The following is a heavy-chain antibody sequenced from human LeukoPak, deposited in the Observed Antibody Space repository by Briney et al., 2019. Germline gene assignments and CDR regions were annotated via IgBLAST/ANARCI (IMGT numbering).Heavy chain of an antibody. CDR3: ARDPRGWGWFDY. Sequence: ASVKVSCKASGYTFTSYGMSWVRQAPGQGLEWMGWISAYNGNTNYAQKLQGRVTMTTDTSTSTAYMELRSLRSDDTAVYYCARDPRGWGWFDYWGQGTLVTVSS. D-gene: IGHD3-16*01. CDR1: GYTFTSYG. V-gene: IGHV1-18*01. J-gene: IGHJ4*02. CDR2: ISAYNGNT.